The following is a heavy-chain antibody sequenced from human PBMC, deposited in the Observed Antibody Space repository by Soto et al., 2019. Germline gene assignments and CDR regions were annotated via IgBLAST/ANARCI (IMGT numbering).Heavy chain of an antibody. CDR2: VCYSGST. V-gene: IGHV4-59*01. J-gene: IGHJ4*02. CDR1: GGSISGYY. D-gene: IGHD6-19*01. Sequence: QVQLQESGPGLVKPSETLSLTCTVSGGSISGYYWSWIRQPPGKGLEWIGYVCYSGSTNYNPSLKGRVTISVDTSKDQLSLELNAVTAADTAVYYCARGRQWLDDWGQGTLVTVSS. CDR3: ARGRQWLDD.